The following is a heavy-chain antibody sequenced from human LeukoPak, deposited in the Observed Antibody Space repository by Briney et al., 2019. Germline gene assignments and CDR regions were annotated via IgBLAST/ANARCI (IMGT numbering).Heavy chain of an antibody. Sequence: GGSLRLSCAASGFTVSSNYMSWVRQAPGKGLECVSVIYSGGSTYYADSVKGRFTISRDNSKNTLYLQMNSLRAEDTAMYYCARRPPGVAATNLDYWGQGTLVTVSS. D-gene: IGHD2-15*01. CDR1: GFTVSSNY. CDR2: IYSGGST. V-gene: IGHV3-53*01. J-gene: IGHJ4*02. CDR3: ARRPPGVAATNLDY.